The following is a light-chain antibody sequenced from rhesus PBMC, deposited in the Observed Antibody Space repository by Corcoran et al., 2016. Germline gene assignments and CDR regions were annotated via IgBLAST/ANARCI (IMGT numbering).Light chain of an antibody. CDR1: QSVSRS. J-gene: IGKJ2*01. Sequence: EIVMTQSPATLSLSPGERATLSCRASQSVSRSVAWYQPKPEQAPRLLIYGASTRATGIPDRFSGSGSGTDFTLIISSMEPEDVGVYYCQQYNDWNSFGQGTKVEIK. CDR3: QQYNDWNS. V-gene: IGKV3S9*01. CDR2: GAS.